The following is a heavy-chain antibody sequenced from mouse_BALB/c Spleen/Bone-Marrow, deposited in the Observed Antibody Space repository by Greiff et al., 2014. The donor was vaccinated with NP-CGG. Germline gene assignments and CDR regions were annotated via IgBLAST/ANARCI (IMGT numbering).Heavy chain of an antibody. V-gene: IGHV2-9*02. CDR3: ARASYYYGSRYDY. Sequence: VQLQESGPGLVAPSQSLSITCTVSGFSLTSYGVHWVRQPPGKGLEWLGVIGIGGSTNYNSALMSRLSISKDNSKSQVFLKMNSLRTDDTAMYYCARASYYYGSRYDYWGQGTTLTVSS. J-gene: IGHJ2*01. CDR2: IGIGGST. D-gene: IGHD1-1*01. CDR1: GFSLTSYG.